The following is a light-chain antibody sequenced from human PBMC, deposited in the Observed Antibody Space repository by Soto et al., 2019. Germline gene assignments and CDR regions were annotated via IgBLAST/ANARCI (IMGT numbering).Light chain of an antibody. V-gene: IGKV3-20*01. CDR2: GAS. CDR1: QSVSSNY. CDR3: QQYGTSPRT. J-gene: IGKJ5*01. Sequence: EIVLTQSPGTLSLSPGEGATLSCRASQSVSSNYLAWYQQKPGQAPRLLSFGASNRASDIPDRFSGSGSGTEFTLTISRLQPEDFAVYICQQYGTSPRTFGQGTRLEIK.